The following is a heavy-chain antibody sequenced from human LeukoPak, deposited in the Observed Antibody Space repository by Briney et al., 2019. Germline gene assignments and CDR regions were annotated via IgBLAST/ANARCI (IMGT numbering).Heavy chain of an antibody. Sequence: GGSLRLSCAASGFTFSRYWMSWVRQAPGKGLEWVAFIRYDGSNKYYADSVKGRFTISRDNSKNTLYLQMNSLRAEDTAVYYCAKEFDQYSSSSGPLYYYYYMDVWGKGTTVTVSS. J-gene: IGHJ6*03. V-gene: IGHV3-30*02. D-gene: IGHD6-6*01. CDR2: IRYDGSNK. CDR3: AKEFDQYSSSSGPLYYYYYMDV. CDR1: GFTFSRYW.